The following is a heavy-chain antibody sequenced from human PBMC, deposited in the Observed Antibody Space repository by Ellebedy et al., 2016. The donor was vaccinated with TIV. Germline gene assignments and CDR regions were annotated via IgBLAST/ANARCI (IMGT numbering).Heavy chain of an antibody. CDR1: GESFSGYY. J-gene: IGHJ5*02. V-gene: IGHV4-34*01. CDR2: INHIGRI. D-gene: IGHD2-15*01. CDR3: AVNLRSGLNWFDP. Sequence: MPSETLSLTCAVYGESFSGYYWSWIRQPPGKGLEWIGEINHIGRIDYNPSLVSRVTISADTSKNQFSLKMSSVTAADTAMYYCAVNLRSGLNWFDPWGQGTLVTVSS.